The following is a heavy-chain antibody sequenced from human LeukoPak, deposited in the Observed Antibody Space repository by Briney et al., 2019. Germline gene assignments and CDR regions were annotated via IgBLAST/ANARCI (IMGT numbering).Heavy chain of an antibody. Sequence: SETLSLTCTVSGGSISSYYWSWIRQPPGKGPEWIGYIYYSGSTNYNPSLKSRVTISVDTSNNQFSLKPSSVTAADTAVYYCASSYYDFWSGYPNWGQGTLVTVSS. CDR2: IYYSGST. V-gene: IGHV4-59*01. D-gene: IGHD3-3*01. CDR3: ASSYYDFWSGYPN. CDR1: GGSISSYY. J-gene: IGHJ4*02.